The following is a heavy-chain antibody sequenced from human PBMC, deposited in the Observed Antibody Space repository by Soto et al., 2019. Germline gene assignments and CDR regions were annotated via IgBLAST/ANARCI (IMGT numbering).Heavy chain of an antibody. CDR1: GCSISSYY. CDR3: ARGHFDSRGYSNALDY. CDR2: IYYSGST. J-gene: IGHJ4*02. V-gene: IGHV4-59*01. Sequence: PSETLSLTCTFSGCSISSYYWSWIRQPPGKGLEWIGYIYYSGSTNYNPSLKSRVTISVDTSKDQFSLKLSSVTAADTAVYYCARGHFDSRGYSNALDYWGQGIQVTVSS. D-gene: IGHD3-22*01.